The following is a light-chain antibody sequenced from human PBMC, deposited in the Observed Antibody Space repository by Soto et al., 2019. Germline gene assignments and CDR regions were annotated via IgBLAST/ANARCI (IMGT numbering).Light chain of an antibody. CDR1: QSISRSY. CDR2: GAS. CDR3: QQYDSSPVT. J-gene: IGKJ2*01. V-gene: IGKV3-20*01. Sequence: ENVLTQSPGTLSLSPGERATLSCRASQSISRSYLTWYQQKPGQAPRLLIYGASSRATDIPDRFSGSGSGTDFTLTISRLEPEDFAVYYCQQYDSSPVTFGQGTKLEI.